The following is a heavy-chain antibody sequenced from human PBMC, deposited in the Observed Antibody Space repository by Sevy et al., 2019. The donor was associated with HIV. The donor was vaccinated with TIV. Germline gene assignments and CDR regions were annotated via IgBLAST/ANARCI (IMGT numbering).Heavy chain of an antibody. V-gene: IGHV6-1*01. CDR3: ARAEVATGGYDY. Sequence: KQSQTLSLTCAIPGDSVASSSAAWNWIRQSPSRGLEWLGRTYYRSKWYTDYALSVKRRIIINPDTSKNQFSLQLNSVTPEDTAVYYCARAEVATGGYDYWGQGTLVTVSS. CDR1: GDSVASSSAA. J-gene: IGHJ4*02. D-gene: IGHD5-12*01. CDR2: TYYRSKWYT.